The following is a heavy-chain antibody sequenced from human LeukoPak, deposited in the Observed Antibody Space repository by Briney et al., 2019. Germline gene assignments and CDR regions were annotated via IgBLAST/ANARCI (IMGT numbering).Heavy chain of an antibody. D-gene: IGHD5-12*01. CDR1: GGSISSYY. CDR2: IYTRRST. CDR3: ARDRRGYGNWFDP. J-gene: IGHJ5*02. Sequence: SETLSLTCTVCGGSISSYYWSWLRQPAGKGLEWIGRIYTRRSTNYNPSLKSRVTTSVDTSKNQFSLKLSSVTAADTAVYYCARDRRGYGNWFDPWGQGTLVTVSS. V-gene: IGHV4-4*07.